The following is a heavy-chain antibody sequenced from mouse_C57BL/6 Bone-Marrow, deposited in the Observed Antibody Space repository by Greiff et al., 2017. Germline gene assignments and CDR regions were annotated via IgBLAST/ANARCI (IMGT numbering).Heavy chain of an antibody. J-gene: IGHJ3*01. CDR1: GYTFTSYW. V-gene: IGHV1-53*01. Sequence: VKLQESGTELVKPGASVKLSCKASGYTFTSYWMHWVKQRPGQGLEWIGNINPSNGGTNYNEKFKSKATLTVDKSSSTAYMQLSSLTSEDSAVYYCARKGPDYAFAYWGQGTLVTVSA. CDR3: ARKGPDYAFAY. D-gene: IGHD2-4*01. CDR2: INPSNGGT.